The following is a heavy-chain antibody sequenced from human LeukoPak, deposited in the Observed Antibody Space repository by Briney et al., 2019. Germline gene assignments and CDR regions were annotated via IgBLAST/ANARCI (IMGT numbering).Heavy chain of an antibody. D-gene: IGHD6-13*01. Sequence: GGALRLSFAASGFTFSNYWMTWGRQAPGKGLEGGGNINQDGSEKNYVDSVKGRFTISRDNAKNSLYLHMDSLRAEDTAVYYCATRSSHTSSWYVYLFWDYWGQGALVTVSS. V-gene: IGHV3-7*01. J-gene: IGHJ4*02. CDR3: ATRSSHTSSWYVYLFWDY. CDR1: GFTFSNYW. CDR2: INQDGSEK.